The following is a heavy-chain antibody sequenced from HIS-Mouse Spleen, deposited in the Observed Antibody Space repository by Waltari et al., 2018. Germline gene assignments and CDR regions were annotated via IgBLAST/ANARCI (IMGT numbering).Heavy chain of an antibody. CDR3: AKDTSGSYSDY. V-gene: IGHV3-30*18. Sequence: QVQLVESGGGVVQPGRSLSLFCAASGFTCSSYGMHWVRQAPGKGLEWVAVISYDGSNKYYADSVKGRFTISRDNSKNTLYLQMNSLRAEDTAVYYCAKDTSGSYSDYWGQGTLVTVSS. CDR2: ISYDGSNK. D-gene: IGHD1-26*01. J-gene: IGHJ4*02. CDR1: GFTCSSYG.